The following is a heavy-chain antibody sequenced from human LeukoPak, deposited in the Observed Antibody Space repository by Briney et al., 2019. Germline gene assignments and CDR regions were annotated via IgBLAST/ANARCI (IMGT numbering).Heavy chain of an antibody. CDR1: GGSISSSSYY. CDR3: AREWDYYGSGSYIDAFDI. CDR2: IYYSGST. D-gene: IGHD3-10*01. V-gene: IGHV4-39*07. J-gene: IGHJ3*02. Sequence: SETLSLTCTVSGGSISSSSYYWGWIRQPPGKGLEWIGSIYYSGSTYYNPSLKSRVTISVDTSKNQLSLKLSSVTAADTAVYYCAREWDYYGSGSYIDAFDIWGQGTMVTVSS.